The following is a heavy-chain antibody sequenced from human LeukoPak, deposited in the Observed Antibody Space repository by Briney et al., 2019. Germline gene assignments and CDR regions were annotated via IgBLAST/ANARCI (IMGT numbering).Heavy chain of an antibody. Sequence: PGGSLRLSCAASGFTLSSYAMSWVRQAPGKGLEWVSGISGSGGSTYYADSVKGRFTISRDNSENTLYLQMNSLRAEDTAVYYCAKGSTSWYAGPSDYWGQGTLVTVSS. CDR2: ISGSGGST. CDR1: GFTLSSYA. J-gene: IGHJ4*02. CDR3: AKGSTSWYAGPSDY. V-gene: IGHV3-23*01. D-gene: IGHD6-13*01.